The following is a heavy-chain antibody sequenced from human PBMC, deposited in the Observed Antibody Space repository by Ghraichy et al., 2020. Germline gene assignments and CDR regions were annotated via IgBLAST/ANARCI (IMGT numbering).Heavy chain of an antibody. Sequence: SQTLSLTCDISGDSVSSNTAAWNWIRQSPSRGLEWLGRTYYMSKWYNDYAVSVKSRITINPDTSKNQFSLQLNSVTPEDTAVYYCARGPTRREDYYYYHVDVWGQGTTVTVSS. CDR3: ARGPTRREDYYYYHVDV. CDR1: GDSVSSNTAA. CDR2: TYYMSKWYN. V-gene: IGHV6-1*01. J-gene: IGHJ6*02.